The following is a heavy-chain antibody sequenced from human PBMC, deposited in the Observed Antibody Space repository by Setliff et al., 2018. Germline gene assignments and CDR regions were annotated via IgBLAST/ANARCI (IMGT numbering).Heavy chain of an antibody. CDR3: ARAGYELGQYNWFDP. CDR1: GDSISSGIYH. J-gene: IGHJ5*02. CDR2: IYVSGGST. Sequence: SETLSLTCSVSGDSISSGIYHWSWIRQPAGKGLEWIGRIYVSGGSTTYSPSLKSRVTISVDTSKNQFSLNLSSVTAADTAVYYCARAGYELGQYNWFDPWGQGTLVTVSS. D-gene: IGHD2-2*01. V-gene: IGHV4-61*02.